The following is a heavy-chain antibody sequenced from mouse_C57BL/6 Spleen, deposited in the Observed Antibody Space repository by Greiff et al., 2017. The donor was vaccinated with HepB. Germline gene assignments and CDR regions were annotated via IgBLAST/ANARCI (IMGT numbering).Heavy chain of an antibody. J-gene: IGHJ2*01. CDR2: ISDGGSYT. D-gene: IGHD2-3*01. V-gene: IGHV5-4*01. Sequence: DVQLVESGGGLVKPGGSLKLSCAASGFTFSSYAMSWVRQTPEKRLEWVATISDGGSYTYYPDNVKGRFTISRDNAKNNLYLQMSHLKSEDTAMYYCARDRNDGYPHYYFDYWGQGTTLTVSS. CDR1: GFTFSSYA. CDR3: ARDRNDGYPHYYFDY.